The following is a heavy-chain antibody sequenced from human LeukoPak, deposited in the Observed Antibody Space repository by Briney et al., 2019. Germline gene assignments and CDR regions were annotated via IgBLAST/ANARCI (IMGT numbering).Heavy chain of an antibody. J-gene: IGHJ3*02. Sequence: LETLSLTCTVSGGSISSASWSWIRQPPGKGLEWIGYIYYSGSTKYNPSVKSRVTISVDTSKNQFSLKLSSVTAADTAVYYCARHHPFYYESSGYHDAFDIWGQGTMVTVSS. CDR3: ARHHPFYYESSGYHDAFDI. CDR2: IYYSGST. D-gene: IGHD3-22*01. CDR1: GGSISSAS. V-gene: IGHV4-59*08.